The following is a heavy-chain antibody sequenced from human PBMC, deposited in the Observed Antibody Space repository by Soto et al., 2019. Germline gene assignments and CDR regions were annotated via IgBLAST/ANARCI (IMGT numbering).Heavy chain of an antibody. CDR1: GYTFTDYY. D-gene: IGHD2-2*02. J-gene: IGHJ6*02. CDR3: AKDQGGYMVSGMDV. CDR2: INPNSGAT. Sequence: QVQLVQSRAEVKKPGASVNVSCKASGYTFTDYYIYWLRQAPGHGLEWMGWINPNSGATNYAHKFQGRVTMTRDTSIRAAYMELSRLSSDDTAVYYCAKDQGGYMVSGMDVWGQGTTVTVSS. V-gene: IGHV1-2*02.